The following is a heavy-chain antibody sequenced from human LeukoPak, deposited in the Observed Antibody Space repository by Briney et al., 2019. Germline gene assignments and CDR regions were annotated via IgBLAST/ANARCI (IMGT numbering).Heavy chain of an antibody. J-gene: IGHJ4*02. CDR3: ARALTPASGYSYGS. Sequence: ASVKVSCKASGYTFTNYDINWVRQATGQGLEWMGWMNPNSGNTAYLQKFQGRVTMTMNTSISTAYMELSSLRSEDTAVYYCARALTPASGYSYGSWGQGTLVTVSS. CDR2: MNPNSGNT. CDR1: GYTFTNYD. V-gene: IGHV1-8*01. D-gene: IGHD5-18*01.